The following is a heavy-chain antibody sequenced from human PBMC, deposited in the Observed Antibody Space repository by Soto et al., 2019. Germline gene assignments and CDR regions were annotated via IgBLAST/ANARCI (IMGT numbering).Heavy chain of an antibody. Sequence: GGSLTLSCAASGVTFSNFWMHWVRQAPGKGPGWVSRINGDGSSTSHADSVKGRFTISRDNAEKTLFLQMSGLRAEDTAVYYCARDQVLPDHAYDGWGRGTVVTAS. CDR1: GVTFSNFW. V-gene: IGHV3-74*01. CDR2: INGDGSST. J-gene: IGHJ3*01. CDR3: ARDQVLPDHAYDG.